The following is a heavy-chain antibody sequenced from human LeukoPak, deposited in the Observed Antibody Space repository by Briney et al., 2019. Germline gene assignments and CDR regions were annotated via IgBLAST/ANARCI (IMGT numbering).Heavy chain of an antibody. CDR2: INPSGGST. D-gene: IGHD6-6*01. J-gene: IGHJ4*02. V-gene: IGHV1-46*01. Sequence: ASVKVSCKASGYTFTSYYMHWVRQAPGQGLEWMGIINPSGGSTSYAQKFQGRVTMTRDTSTSTVYMELSSLRSEDTAVYYCVSSIAARNFDYWGQGTLVTVSS. CDR3: VSSIAARNFDY. CDR1: GYTFTSYY.